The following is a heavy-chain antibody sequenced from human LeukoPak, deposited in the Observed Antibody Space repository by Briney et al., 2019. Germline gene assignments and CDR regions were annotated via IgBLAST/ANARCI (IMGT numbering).Heavy chain of an antibody. Sequence: PSETLSLTCTVSGGSISTSDYYWGWIRQPPGKGLEWIGSIYYSGSTYYNPSLKSRVTIFVDTSKNQFSLKLSSVTAADTAVYYCARDFLAHMGIAAAVSYYYYGMDVWGQGTTVTVSS. J-gene: IGHJ6*02. D-gene: IGHD6-13*01. CDR3: ARDFLAHMGIAAAVSYYYYGMDV. CDR2: IYYSGST. V-gene: IGHV4-39*07. CDR1: GGSISTSDYY.